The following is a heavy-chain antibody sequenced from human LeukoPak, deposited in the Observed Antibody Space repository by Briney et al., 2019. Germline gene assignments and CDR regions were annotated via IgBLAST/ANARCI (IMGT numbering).Heavy chain of an antibody. V-gene: IGHV4-59*12. CDR1: GGSISGYY. D-gene: IGHD3-22*01. J-gene: IGHJ4*02. CDR3: ARDEGSAYPFDY. Sequence: PSETLSLTCSVSGGSISGYYWSWSRQPPGKGVEWIGNLFHTRGAWYKSSLKSRVTTSVDTSKNQFSLNLNSVTAADTAVYFCARDEGSAYPFDYWGQGTLVTVSS. CDR2: LFHTRGA.